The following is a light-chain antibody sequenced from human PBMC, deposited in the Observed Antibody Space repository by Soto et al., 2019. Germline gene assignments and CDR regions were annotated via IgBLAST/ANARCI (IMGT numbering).Light chain of an antibody. CDR2: EVS. Sequence: QSVLTQPASVSGSPGQSITISCTGTSSDVGAYTYVSWYQQHPGKAPKLMIYEVSNRPSGVSNRFSGSKSGNTASLTISGLQAEDEADYYCSSYASSSTNVFGTGTKVTVL. CDR3: SSYASSSTNV. V-gene: IGLV2-14*01. CDR1: SSDVGAYTY. J-gene: IGLJ1*01.